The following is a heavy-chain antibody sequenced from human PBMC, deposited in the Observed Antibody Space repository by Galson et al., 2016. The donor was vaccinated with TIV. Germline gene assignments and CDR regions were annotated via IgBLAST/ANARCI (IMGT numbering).Heavy chain of an antibody. J-gene: IGHJ4*02. D-gene: IGHD2-21*02. V-gene: IGHV3-20*01. CDR2: INWNGAGT. CDR3: ARVRSCGGDGYYFDY. CDR1: GFIFDDYD. Sequence: SLRLSCAASGFIFDDYDMNWVRQAPGKGLEWVSGINWNGAGTRYAASVKGGFSISRESAKNYLWLQMNSLRVEDTALYHCARVRSCGGDGYYFDYWGQGTLGTVPS.